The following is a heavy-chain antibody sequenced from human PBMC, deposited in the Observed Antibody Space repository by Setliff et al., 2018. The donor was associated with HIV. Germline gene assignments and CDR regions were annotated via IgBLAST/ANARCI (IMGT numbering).Heavy chain of an antibody. CDR3: ARSQAAGFDY. V-gene: IGHV3-48*01. Sequence: PGGSLRLSCAASGFTVSRFYMSWVRQAPGKGLEWVSYISSSSSTIYYADSVKGRFTISRDNAKNSLYLQMNSLRAEDTAVYYCARSQAAGFDYWGQGTLVTVSS. D-gene: IGHD6-13*01. J-gene: IGHJ4*02. CDR2: ISSSSSTI. CDR1: GFTVSRFY.